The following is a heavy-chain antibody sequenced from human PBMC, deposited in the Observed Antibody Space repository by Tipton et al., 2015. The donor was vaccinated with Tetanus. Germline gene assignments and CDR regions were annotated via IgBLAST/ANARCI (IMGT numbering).Heavy chain of an antibody. CDR1: GVSVRSYY. V-gene: IGHV4-34*12. CDR3: ARVKGTYNHYGLDV. Sequence: TLSLTCTVSGVSVRSYYWSWIRQSPDKGLEWLGDVIYDGTSYYNPSLNSRVKISLDTSMNQVSLTLTSVTAADTAVYYCARVKGTYNHYGLDVWGQGTTVTVAS. CDR2: VIYDGTS. J-gene: IGHJ6*02. D-gene: IGHD3-10*01.